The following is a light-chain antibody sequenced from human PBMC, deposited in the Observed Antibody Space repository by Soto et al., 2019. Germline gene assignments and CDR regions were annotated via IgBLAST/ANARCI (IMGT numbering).Light chain of an antibody. J-gene: IGLJ1*01. CDR3: CSFAGSGTYV. V-gene: IGLV2-23*02. Sequence: ALTQPASVSGAPGQSITISCTGTSCDVGSHNLVSWYQQHPGKAPKLIIYEVNKRPSGVSNRFSGSKSGNTASLTIFGLQTEDEADYYCCSFAGSGTYVFGTGTKVTVL. CDR1: SCDVGSHNL. CDR2: EVN.